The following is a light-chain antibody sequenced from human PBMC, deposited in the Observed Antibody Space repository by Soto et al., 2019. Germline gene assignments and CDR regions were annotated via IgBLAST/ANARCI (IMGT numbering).Light chain of an antibody. CDR3: CSYAGSRTLDVV. Sequence: QSVLTQPASVSGSPGQSITISCTGTSSNVGSYDLFSWYQQPPGKAPKVMIYEGSKRPAGVSNRVSGSKSGNTASPTISGLQAEDEADYYCCSYAGSRTLDVVFGGGTKLTVL. CDR1: SSNVGSYDL. J-gene: IGLJ2*01. V-gene: IGLV2-23*03. CDR2: EGS.